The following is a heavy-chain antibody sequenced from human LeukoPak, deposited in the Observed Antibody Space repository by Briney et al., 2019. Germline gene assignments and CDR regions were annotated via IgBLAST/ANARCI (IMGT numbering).Heavy chain of an antibody. Sequence: GGSLRLSCAASGFTFSNYNMNWVRQAPGKGLEWVSFISSRHNYIDYADSVKGRFTISRDNAKNSLYLQMNSLRAEDTAVYYCARGPYDYNNPPNHYYFYYMDVWGKGTTVTVSS. CDR2: ISSRHNYI. D-gene: IGHD4-11*01. CDR3: ARGPYDYNNPPNHYYFYYMDV. V-gene: IGHV3-21*01. J-gene: IGHJ6*03. CDR1: GFTFSNYN.